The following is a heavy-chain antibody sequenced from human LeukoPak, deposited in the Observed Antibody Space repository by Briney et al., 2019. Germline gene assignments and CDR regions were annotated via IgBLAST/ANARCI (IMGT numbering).Heavy chain of an antibody. Sequence: ESLKISCKCSGYSFTSYSIGWVRPTPGKGLEWMGIIYPSDSDTRYSPSFQGQVTISADKTISTAYLQWSSLKGSDTAMYYCARLPLGYCSGGSCYSYFDYWGQGTLVTVSS. D-gene: IGHD2-15*01. CDR1: GYSFTSYS. J-gene: IGHJ4*02. CDR2: IYPSDSDT. V-gene: IGHV5-51*01. CDR3: ARLPLGYCSGGSCYSYFDY.